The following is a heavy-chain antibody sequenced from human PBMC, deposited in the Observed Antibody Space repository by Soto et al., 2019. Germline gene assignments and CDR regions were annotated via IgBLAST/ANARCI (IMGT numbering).Heavy chain of an antibody. V-gene: IGHV4-34*01. D-gene: IGHD3-16*01. CDR2: LYQGLSI. CDR3: ARHGGYYFDY. CDR1: SGSFSGYY. J-gene: IGHJ4*02. Sequence: QVQLQQWGAGLLKPSETLSLTCAVYSGSFSGYYWSWIRQPPGKGLEWIGELYQGLSIVYNPSLESRVTLSGDSSKNQFSLKLRSVTAADTAVYYCARHGGYYFDYWGQGILVTVSS.